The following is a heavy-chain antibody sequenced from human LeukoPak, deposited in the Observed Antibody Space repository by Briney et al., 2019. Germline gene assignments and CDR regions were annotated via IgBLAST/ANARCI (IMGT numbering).Heavy chain of an antibody. Sequence: PGGSLRLSCAASGFTFSSYAMSWVRQAPGKGLEWVSVISGSGGTTYSADSVRGRFTISRDNSKNTVYLQMNSLTVGDTAVYFCARGGGSQFHSWGQGTLVTVSS. CDR1: GFTFSSYA. CDR3: ARGGGSQFHS. J-gene: IGHJ4*02. CDR2: ISGSGGTT. V-gene: IGHV3-23*01. D-gene: IGHD1-26*01.